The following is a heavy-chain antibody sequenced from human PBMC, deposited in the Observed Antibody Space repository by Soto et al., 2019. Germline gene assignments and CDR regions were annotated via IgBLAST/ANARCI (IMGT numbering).Heavy chain of an antibody. Sequence: GGSLRLSCAASGFTFSSYAMSWVRQAPGKGLEWVSAISGSGGSTYYADSVKGRFTISRDNSKNTLYLQMNSLRAEDTAVYYCAKAKGRRDGYNLFDYWGQGTLVTVSS. V-gene: IGHV3-23*01. J-gene: IGHJ4*02. CDR1: GFTFSSYA. CDR3: AKAKGRRDGYNLFDY. D-gene: IGHD5-12*01. CDR2: ISGSGGST.